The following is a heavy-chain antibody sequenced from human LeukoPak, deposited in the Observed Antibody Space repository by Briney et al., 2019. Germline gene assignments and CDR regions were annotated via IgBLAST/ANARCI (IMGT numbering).Heavy chain of an antibody. Sequence: GGSLRLPCAASGFTFSSYGMYWARQAPGKGLEWVAFTRYDGSNEYYADSVKGRFTISRDNSKNTLYLKMNSLRAEDTAVYYCAKGHGWEASYYYYMDVWGKGTTVTISS. CDR1: GFTFSSYG. J-gene: IGHJ6*03. D-gene: IGHD1-26*01. V-gene: IGHV3-30*02. CDR2: TRYDGSNE. CDR3: AKGHGWEASYYYYMDV.